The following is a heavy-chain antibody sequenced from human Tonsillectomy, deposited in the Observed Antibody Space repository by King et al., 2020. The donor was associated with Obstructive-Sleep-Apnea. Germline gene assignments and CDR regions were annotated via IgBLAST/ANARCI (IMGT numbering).Heavy chain of an antibody. J-gene: IGHJ4*02. D-gene: IGHD5-12*01. CDR2: IDYSGRT. Sequence: QLQESGPGLVKPSQTLSLTCTVSVGSISRGYLSVIHQHPGRGLEWIGVIDYSGRTNNIPSLRSRVSISADTSENQLSLRLTSVTAADTAVYYCARGRGYRGYDFGLVFDSWGLGTLVTVSS. CDR3: ARGRGYRGYDFGLVFDS. V-gene: IGHV4-31*03. CDR1: VGSISRGY.